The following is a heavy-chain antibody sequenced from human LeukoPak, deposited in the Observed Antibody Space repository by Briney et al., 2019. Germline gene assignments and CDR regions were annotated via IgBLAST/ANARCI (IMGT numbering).Heavy chain of an antibody. CDR1: GFTFSDYY. Sequence: GGSLRLSCAASGFTFSDYYMSWIRQAPGKGLEWVSYISSSGSTIYYADSVKGRFTISRDNAKNSLYLQMNSLRAEDTAVYYCAAEGDYYDSIYYYGMDVWGQGTTVTVSS. D-gene: IGHD3-22*01. J-gene: IGHJ6*02. V-gene: IGHV3-11*04. CDR3: AAEGDYYDSIYYYGMDV. CDR2: ISSSGSTI.